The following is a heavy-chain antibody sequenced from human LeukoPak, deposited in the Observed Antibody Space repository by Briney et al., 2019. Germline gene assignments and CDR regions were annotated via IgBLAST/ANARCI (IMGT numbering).Heavy chain of an antibody. D-gene: IGHD5-18*01. Sequence: PRRSLRLSCAASGFTFSSYGMHWVRQAPGKGLEWVAVIWYDGSNKYYADSVKGRFTISRDNSKNTLYLQMNSLRAEDTAVYYCARGEGYSYGYYWGQGTLVTVSS. CDR3: ARGEGYSYGYY. J-gene: IGHJ4*02. CDR1: GFTFSSYG. CDR2: IWYDGSNK. V-gene: IGHV3-33*01.